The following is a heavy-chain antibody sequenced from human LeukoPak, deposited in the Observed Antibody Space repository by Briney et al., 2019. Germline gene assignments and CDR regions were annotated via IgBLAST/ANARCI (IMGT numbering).Heavy chain of an antibody. J-gene: IGHJ4*02. CDR3: AKGSYYNSSGSFYFDY. D-gene: IGHD3-22*01. CDR2: ISGSGDNT. V-gene: IGHV3-23*01. Sequence: GGSLRLSCAASGFTFSSYAMSWVRQAPGKGLEWVSGISGSGDNTYYADSVKGRFTISRDNSKSTLYVQVNSLGTEDTAAYYCAKGSYYNSSGSFYFDYWGQGTLVTVSS. CDR1: GFTFSSYA.